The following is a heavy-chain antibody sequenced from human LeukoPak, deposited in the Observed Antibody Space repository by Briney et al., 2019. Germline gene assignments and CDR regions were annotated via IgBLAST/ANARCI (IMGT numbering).Heavy chain of an antibody. CDR3: AKITIFGVVKVDY. Sequence: GGSLRLSCAASGFTFSDYYMSWIRQAPGKGLEWVSYISSSGSTIYYVDSVKGRFTISRDNAKNSLYLQMNSLRAEDTAVYYCAKITIFGVVKVDYWGQGTLVTVSS. CDR1: GFTFSDYY. D-gene: IGHD3-3*01. CDR2: ISSSGSTI. J-gene: IGHJ4*02. V-gene: IGHV3-11*01.